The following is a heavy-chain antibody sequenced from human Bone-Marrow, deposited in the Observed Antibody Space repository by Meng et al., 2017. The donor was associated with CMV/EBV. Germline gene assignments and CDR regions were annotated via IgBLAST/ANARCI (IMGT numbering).Heavy chain of an antibody. Sequence: GESLKISCAASEFTFSTCTMYWVRQAPGKGLEWVSVIYSGGNSTYYADSVKGRFTISRDDSKNTLYLQMNSLRAEDTAVYYCSSGGSWGQGTLVTVSS. J-gene: IGHJ4*02. D-gene: IGHD2-15*01. CDR1: EFTFSTCT. CDR2: IYSGGNST. CDR3: SSGGS. V-gene: IGHV3-23*03.